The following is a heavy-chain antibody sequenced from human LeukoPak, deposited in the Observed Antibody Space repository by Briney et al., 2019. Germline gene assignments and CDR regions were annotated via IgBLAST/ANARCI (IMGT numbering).Heavy chain of an antibody. J-gene: IGHJ4*02. V-gene: IGHV5-51*01. CDR3: ARSYYDSSGYYYSSFDY. CDR2: IYPGDSDT. CDR1: GGSFTNYW. Sequence: GESLKISCKGSGGSFTNYWIGWVRQMPGKGLEWMGIIYPGDSDTRYSPSFQGQVTISADKSISTAYLQWNSLKASDTAMYYCARSYYDSSGYYYSSFDYWGQGTLVTVSS. D-gene: IGHD3-22*01.